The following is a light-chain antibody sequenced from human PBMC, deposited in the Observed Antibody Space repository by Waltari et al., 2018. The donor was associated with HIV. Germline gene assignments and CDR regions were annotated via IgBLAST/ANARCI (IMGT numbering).Light chain of an antibody. CDR2: EDS. V-gene: IGLV2-14*01. Sequence: QSALTQPASVSGSPGQSITISCTGTSNNGDDYKYVSWYQHHPGKAPKVIIYEDSHRPSVFSNRFSGSKSGHTASLTISGLQPEDEADYFCASYISSSSPEFGGGTKVTVL. CDR3: ASYISSSSPE. CDR1: SNNGDDYKY. J-gene: IGLJ3*02.